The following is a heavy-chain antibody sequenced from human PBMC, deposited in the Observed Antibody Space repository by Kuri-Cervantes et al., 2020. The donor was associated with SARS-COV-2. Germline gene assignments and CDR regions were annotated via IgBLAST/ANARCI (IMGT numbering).Heavy chain of an antibody. CDR2: INHSGST. V-gene: IGHV4-34*01. Sequence: ESLKISCAVYGGSFSGYYWSWIRQPPGKGLEWIGEINHSGSTNYNPSLKSRVTISVDTSKNQFSLKLSSVTAADTAVYYCAREAPDTSHLTIYFDYWGQGTLVTVSS. D-gene: IGHD2-2*01. CDR1: GGSFSGYY. CDR3: AREAPDTSHLTIYFDY. J-gene: IGHJ4*02.